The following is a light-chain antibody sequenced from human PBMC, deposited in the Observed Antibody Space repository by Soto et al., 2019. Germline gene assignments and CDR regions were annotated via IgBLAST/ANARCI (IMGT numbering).Light chain of an antibody. CDR1: QSVLYSANNKNC. Sequence: DIVMTQSPDSLAVSLGERATINCKSSQSVLYSANNKNCLAWYQQKPGQPPKLLLYWASTRESGVPDRFSGGGSGQDFPLTIISLQAEDVAVYYCQQYYSTPRTFGQGTKVEIK. V-gene: IGKV4-1*01. CDR3: QQYYSTPRT. J-gene: IGKJ1*01. CDR2: WAS.